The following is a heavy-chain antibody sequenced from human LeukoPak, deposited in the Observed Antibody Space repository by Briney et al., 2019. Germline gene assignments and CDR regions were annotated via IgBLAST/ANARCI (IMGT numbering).Heavy chain of an antibody. D-gene: IGHD2-21*02. CDR2: IKPNSGVT. J-gene: IGHJ4*02. CDR1: GYTFATYF. CDR3: ARPTYCGSNCYFNFDY. V-gene: IGHV1-2*02. Sequence: ASVKVSCKTSGYTFATYFVHWVRQAPGQGLEWMGYIKPNSGVTNYAQKFRGRVTMTWDTSISTAYIELSGLTSDDTAIYYCARPTYCGSNCYFNFDYWGQGTLVTVSS.